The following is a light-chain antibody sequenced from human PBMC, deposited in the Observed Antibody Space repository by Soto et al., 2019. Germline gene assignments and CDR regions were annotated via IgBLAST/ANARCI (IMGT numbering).Light chain of an antibody. J-gene: IGKJ2*01. Sequence: EIVMTQSPATLSLSPGERATLSCRASQSVSSNLAWYQQEPGQAPRLLIYGASTRATGLPARFSGSGSGTEFALTISSLQSEDFAVYYCQQYNNWPQTFGQGTKLEI. V-gene: IGKV3-15*01. CDR2: GAS. CDR3: QQYNNWPQT. CDR1: QSVSSN.